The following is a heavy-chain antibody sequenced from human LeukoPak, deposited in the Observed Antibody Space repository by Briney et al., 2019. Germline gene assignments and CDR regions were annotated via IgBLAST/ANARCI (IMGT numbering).Heavy chain of an antibody. Sequence: PGGSLRLSCAASGFTVSSNYMSWVRQAPGKGLEWVSVIYSGGSTYYADSVKGRFTISRDNSKNTLYLQMNSLRAEDTAVYYCARDYYYDSSGYYYALYYYYYMDVWGKGTTVTVSS. CDR3: ARDYYYDSSGYYYALYYYYYMDV. CDR2: IYSGGST. J-gene: IGHJ6*03. CDR1: GFTVSSNY. V-gene: IGHV3-53*01. D-gene: IGHD3-22*01.